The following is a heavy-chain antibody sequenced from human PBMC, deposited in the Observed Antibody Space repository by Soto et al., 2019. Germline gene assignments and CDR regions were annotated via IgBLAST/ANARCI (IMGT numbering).Heavy chain of an antibody. J-gene: IGHJ4*02. CDR2: ISASIGNT. V-gene: IGHV1-18*01. CDR3: ARAKAVDSSGYPFDY. CDR1: GYTFTSYG. D-gene: IGHD3-22*01. Sequence: ASVKVSCKASGYTFTSYGISWVRQAPGQGLEWMGWISASIGNTNYAQKLQGRVTLTTDTSTSTAYMELRSLTSDDTAVYYCARAKAVDSSGYPFDYWGQGTLVTVSS.